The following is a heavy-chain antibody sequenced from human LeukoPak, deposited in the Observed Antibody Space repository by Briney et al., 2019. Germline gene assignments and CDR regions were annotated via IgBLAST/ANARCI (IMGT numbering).Heavy chain of an antibody. J-gene: IGHJ4*02. CDR3: AGYPSAHYGGNPIWYYFDY. Sequence: SETLSLTCAVYGGSFSGYYWSWIRQPPRKGLEWMGEINHSGSTNYNPSLKSRVTISVDTTKNHSSLKLSSVTAADTAAYYCAGYPSAHYGGNPIWYYFDYWGQGTLVTVSS. CDR1: GGSFSGYY. V-gene: IGHV4-34*01. CDR2: INHSGST. D-gene: IGHD4-23*01.